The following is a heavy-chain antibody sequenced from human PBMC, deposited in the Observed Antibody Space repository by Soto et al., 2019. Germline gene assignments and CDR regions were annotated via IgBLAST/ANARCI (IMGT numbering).Heavy chain of an antibody. CDR3: ARGDITIFGVAPRNYYYYGMDV. J-gene: IGHJ6*02. D-gene: IGHD3-3*01. CDR2: IWYDGSNK. V-gene: IGHV3-33*01. CDR1: GFTFSSYG. Sequence: PGGSLRLSCAASGFTFSSYGMHWVRQAPGKGLEWVAVIWYDGSNKYYADSVKGRFTISRDNSKNTLYLQMNSLRAEDTAVYYCARGDITIFGVAPRNYYYYGMDVWGQGTTVTVSS.